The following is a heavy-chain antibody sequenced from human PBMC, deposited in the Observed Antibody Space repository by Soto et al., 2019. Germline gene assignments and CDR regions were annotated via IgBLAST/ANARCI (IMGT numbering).Heavy chain of an antibody. CDR2: ISSSSSYI. D-gene: IGHD2-15*01. CDR3: AGQEVVVADKDAFDI. Sequence: GGSLRLSCAASGFTFSSYSMNWVRQAPGKGLEWVSSISSSSSYIYYADSVKGRFTISRDNAKNSLYLQMNSLRAEDTAVYYCAGQEVVVADKDAFDIWGQGTMVTVSS. J-gene: IGHJ3*02. V-gene: IGHV3-21*01. CDR1: GFTFSSYS.